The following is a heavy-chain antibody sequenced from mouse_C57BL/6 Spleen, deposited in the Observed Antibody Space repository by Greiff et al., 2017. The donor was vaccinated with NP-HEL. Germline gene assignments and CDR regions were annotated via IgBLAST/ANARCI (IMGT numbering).Heavy chain of an antibody. Sequence: DVKLQESGPGMVKPSQSLSLTCTVTGYSITSGYDWHWIRHFPGNKLEWMGYISYSGSTNYNPSLKSRISITHDTSKNHFFLKLNSVTTEDTATYYCARDGYDYAMDYWGQGTSVTVSS. J-gene: IGHJ4*01. CDR2: ISYSGST. CDR3: ARDGYDYAMDY. CDR1: GYSITSGYD. V-gene: IGHV3-1*01. D-gene: IGHD2-2*01.